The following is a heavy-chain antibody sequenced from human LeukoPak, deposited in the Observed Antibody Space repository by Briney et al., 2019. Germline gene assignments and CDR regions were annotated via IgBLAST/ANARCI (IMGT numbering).Heavy chain of an antibody. CDR2: IYHSGST. J-gene: IGHJ4*02. D-gene: IGHD3-22*01. Sequence: SETLSLTCTVSGGSISSYYWSWIRQPPGKGLEWIGYIYHSGSTYYNPSLKSRVTISVDRSKNQFSLKLSSVTAADTAVYYCARLSGLFVEGYYDSSGRKGFDYWGQGTLVTVSS. V-gene: IGHV4-59*12. CDR1: GGSISSYY. CDR3: ARLSGLFVEGYYDSSGRKGFDY.